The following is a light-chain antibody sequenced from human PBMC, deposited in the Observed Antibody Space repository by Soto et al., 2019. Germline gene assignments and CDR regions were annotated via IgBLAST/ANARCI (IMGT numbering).Light chain of an antibody. Sequence: IQLTQSPSSLSASVGDRVTITCRASQGISSYLAWYQQKPGKAPKLLIYAASTLQSGVPSRFSGSGSGTDFTLTISSLQPEDFATYYCQQLNSYPSITFGGGTKVAIK. CDR3: QQLNSYPSIT. CDR1: QGISSY. J-gene: IGKJ4*01. CDR2: AAS. V-gene: IGKV1-9*01.